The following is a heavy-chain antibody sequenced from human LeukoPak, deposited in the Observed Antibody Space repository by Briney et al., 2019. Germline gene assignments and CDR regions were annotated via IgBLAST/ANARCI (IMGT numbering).Heavy chain of an antibody. V-gene: IGHV3-9*01. CDR1: GFTFDDYA. CDR2: ISWSSGSI. CDR3: AKDIYSSSWYYFDY. J-gene: IGHJ4*02. D-gene: IGHD6-13*01. Sequence: GGSLRLSCAASGFTFDDYAMHWVRQAPGKGLEWVSGISWSSGSIGYADSVKGRFTISRDNAKNSLYLQMNSLRAEDTALYYCAKDIYSSSWYYFDYWGQGTLVTVSS.